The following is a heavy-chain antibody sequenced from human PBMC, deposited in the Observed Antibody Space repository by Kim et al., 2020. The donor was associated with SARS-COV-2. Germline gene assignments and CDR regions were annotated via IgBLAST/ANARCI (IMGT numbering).Heavy chain of an antibody. V-gene: IGHV7-4-1*02. CDR1: GYSFTSKA. D-gene: IGHD6-13*01. Sequence: ASVKVSCEASGYSFTSKAINWVRQAPGQGFDWFGWINTKTWNPTYAQGFTGRCVFSLDTSVSTEYLQISSLKADYTAVYYCSIDNNDVWYSHFVTWGQGTLVTVSS. CDR2: INTKTWNP. CDR3: SIDNNDVWYSHFVT. J-gene: IGHJ5*02.